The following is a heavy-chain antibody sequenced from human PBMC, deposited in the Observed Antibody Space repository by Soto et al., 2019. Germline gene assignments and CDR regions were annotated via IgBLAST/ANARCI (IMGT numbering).Heavy chain of an antibody. CDR3: ARDPEEQLATYYYYYYYGMDV. Sequence: ASVKVSCKASGYTFTSYGISWVRQAPGQGLEWMGWISAYNGNTNYAQKLQGRVTMTTDTSTSTAYMELRSLRSDDTAVYYCARDPEEQLATYYYYYYYGMDVWGQGTTVTVSS. CDR1: GYTFTSYG. V-gene: IGHV1-18*01. CDR2: ISAYNGNT. J-gene: IGHJ6*02. D-gene: IGHD6-6*01.